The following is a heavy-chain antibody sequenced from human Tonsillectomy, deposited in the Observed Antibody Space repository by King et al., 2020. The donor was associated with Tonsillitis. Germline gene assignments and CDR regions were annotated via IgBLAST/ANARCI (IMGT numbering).Heavy chain of an antibody. J-gene: IGHJ4*02. D-gene: IGHD3-22*01. CDR1: GGSVSSGSCS. CDR3: ARDYPHDSSGSHGIFDY. Sequence: VQLQESGPGLVKPSETLSLTCTVSGGSVSSGSCSWSWIRQPPGKGLGWIGNIYYSGSTNYNPSLKSRVTISVDTSKNQFSLKLSSVTAADTAVYYCARDYPHDSSGSHGIFDYWGQGTLVTVSS. V-gene: IGHV4-61*01. CDR2: IYYSGST.